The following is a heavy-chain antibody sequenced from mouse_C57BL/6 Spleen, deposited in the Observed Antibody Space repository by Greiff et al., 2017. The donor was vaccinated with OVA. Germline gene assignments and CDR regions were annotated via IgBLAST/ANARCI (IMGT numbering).Heavy chain of an antibody. Sequence: EVQLVESGGDLVKPGGSLKLSCAASGFTFSSYGMSWVRQTPDKRLEWVATISSGGRYTYYPDSVKGRFTISRDTSKNTLYLQMSSLKSEDTAMYYCERNVYYGSSPYDFDYWGQGTTRTVYS. CDR2: ISSGGRYT. CDR3: ERNVYYGSSPYDFDY. V-gene: IGHV5-6*01. J-gene: IGHJ2*01. D-gene: IGHD1-1*01. CDR1: GFTFSSYG.